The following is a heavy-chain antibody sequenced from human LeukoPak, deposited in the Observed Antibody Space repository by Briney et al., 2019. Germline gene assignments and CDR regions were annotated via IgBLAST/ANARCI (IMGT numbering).Heavy chain of an antibody. J-gene: IGHJ4*02. CDR1: GFTFSSYS. Sequence: GGSLRLSCAASGFTFSSYSMNWVRQAPGKGLEWVSSISSSNTYIYYADSVKGRFTISRDNAKNSLYLQMNSLRVEDTAVYYCARVPSTYPHYLDYWGQGTLVTVSS. CDR2: ISSSNTYI. V-gene: IGHV3-21*01. CDR3: ARVPSTYPHYLDY.